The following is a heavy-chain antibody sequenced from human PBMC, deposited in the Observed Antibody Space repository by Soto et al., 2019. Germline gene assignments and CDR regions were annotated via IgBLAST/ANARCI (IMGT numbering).Heavy chain of an antibody. V-gene: IGHV4-61*01. CDR2: IYYSGST. CDR1: GCSVSSGSYY. Sequence: SETLSLTCTVSGCSVSSGSYYWRWVRQPPGKGLEWIGYIYYSGSTNYNPSLKSRVTISVDTSKNQFSLKLSSVTAADTAVYYCARDVGYCISTSCYSPRNWFDPWGQGTLVTVS. J-gene: IGHJ5*02. CDR3: ARDVGYCISTSCYSPRNWFDP. D-gene: IGHD2-2*01.